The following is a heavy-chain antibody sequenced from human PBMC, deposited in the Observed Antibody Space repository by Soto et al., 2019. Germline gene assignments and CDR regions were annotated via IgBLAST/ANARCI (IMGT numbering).Heavy chain of an antibody. V-gene: IGHV4-31*03. CDR3: GSFSDRITPATIVD. J-gene: IGHJ4*02. D-gene: IGHD2-2*02. CDR2: IYHSGST. Sequence: QVQLQESGPGLVQPSQTLSLTCSVSGASISSVGYYWTWIRQHPGEGLEWIGYIYHSGSTYYYPSLKSRLTISVDTSKNQFSLRLSSVTAADTAVYYCGSFSDRITPATIVDWGQGTLVTVSS. CDR1: GASISSVGYY.